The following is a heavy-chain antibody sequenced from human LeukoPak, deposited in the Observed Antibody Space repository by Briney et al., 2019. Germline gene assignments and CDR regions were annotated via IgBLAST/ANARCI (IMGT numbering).Heavy chain of an antibody. Sequence: GGSLRLSCAASGFTFSSYWMSWVRQAPGKGLEWVANIKQDGSEKYYVDSVKGRFTISRDNAKNSLYLQMNSLRAEDTAVYYCAREGCSGGSCYSLPFDYWGQGTLVTVSS. CDR2: IKQDGSEK. D-gene: IGHD2-15*01. J-gene: IGHJ4*02. V-gene: IGHV3-7*01. CDR1: GFTFSSYW. CDR3: AREGCSGGSCYSLPFDY.